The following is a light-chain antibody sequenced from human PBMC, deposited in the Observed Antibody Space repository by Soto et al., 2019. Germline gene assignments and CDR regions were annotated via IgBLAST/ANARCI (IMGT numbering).Light chain of an antibody. V-gene: IGKV3-20*01. J-gene: IGKJ5*01. Sequence: EIVLTQSPVSLSVSPGARATLSFRASQSVSNNYLAWYQQKPGLAPWPLIYRPSNRATAIPDRFSGSGSGTDLTLTIGSLVPDEHAVSYCQQNNNWPSFGQGTRLEIK. CDR3: QQNNNWPS. CDR2: RPS. CDR1: QSVSNNY.